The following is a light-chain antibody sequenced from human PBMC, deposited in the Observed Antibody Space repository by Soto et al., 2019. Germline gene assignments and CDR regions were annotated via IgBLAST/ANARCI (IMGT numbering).Light chain of an antibody. CDR2: WAS. J-gene: IGKJ2*01. Sequence: DIVMTQSPDSLAVSLGERATINCKSSQRVLYSSNNKNYLAWYQQRPGQPPKLLIYWASTRESGVPDRFSGSGSGTDFTLTITSLQAEDVAVYYCQQYESTPPTFGPGTKLEIK. V-gene: IGKV4-1*01. CDR3: QQYESTPPT. CDR1: QRVLYSSNNKNY.